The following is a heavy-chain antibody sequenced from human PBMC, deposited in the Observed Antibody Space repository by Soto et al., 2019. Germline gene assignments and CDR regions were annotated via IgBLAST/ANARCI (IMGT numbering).Heavy chain of an antibody. CDR2: IIPVFGTP. CDR1: GGSLSNFG. Sequence: QVQLVQSGAEVKKPGSSVKVSCTASGGSLSNFGISWVRQAPGQGLECMGAIIPVFGTPNYAQKFQDRVTINADESTTTVYMEVRRLTSEDTAVYYCASGDATKIVVTTYYAMDVWGQGTTVSVSS. CDR3: ASGDATKIVVTTYYAMDV. J-gene: IGHJ6*02. D-gene: IGHD3-22*01. V-gene: IGHV1-69*12.